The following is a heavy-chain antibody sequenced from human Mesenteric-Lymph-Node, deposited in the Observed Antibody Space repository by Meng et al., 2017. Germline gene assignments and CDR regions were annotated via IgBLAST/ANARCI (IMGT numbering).Heavy chain of an antibody. CDR3: AKGLSYSTQAYYFDS. J-gene: IGHJ4*02. Sequence: GESLKISCAASGFTFNNYAMAWVRQAPGKGLESVSLISGNVSAGATFYADSVKGRFTVSRDNSKNTLYLQMNSLRAEDTALYYCAKGLSYSTQAYYFDSWGQGTRVTVSS. CDR1: GFTFNNYA. V-gene: IGHV3-23*01. CDR2: ISGNVSAGAT. D-gene: IGHD5-18*01.